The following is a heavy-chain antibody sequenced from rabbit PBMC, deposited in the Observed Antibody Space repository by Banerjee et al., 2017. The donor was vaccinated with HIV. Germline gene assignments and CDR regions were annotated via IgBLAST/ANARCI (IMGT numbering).Heavy chain of an antibody. CDR3: ASSSPYYYFNL. Sequence: QEQLEESGGDLVKPEGSLTLTCTASGFSFSSSYWMSWVRQAPGKGLEWIGIIYAGKGSTDYASWVNGRFTISSDNAQNTVDLQMNSLTAADTATYFCASSSPYYYFNLWGQGTLVTVS. J-gene: IGHJ4*01. CDR1: GFSFSSSYW. D-gene: IGHD1-1*01. V-gene: IGHV1S45*01. CDR2: IYAGKGST.